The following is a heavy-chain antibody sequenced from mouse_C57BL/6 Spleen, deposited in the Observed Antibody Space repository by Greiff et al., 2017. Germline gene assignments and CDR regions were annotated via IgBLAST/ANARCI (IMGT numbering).Heavy chain of an antibody. J-gene: IGHJ4*01. Sequence: QVQLQQPGAELVKPGASVKLSCKASGYTFTSYWMHWVKQRPGQGLEWIGMIHPNSGSTNYNEKFKSKATLTVDKSSSTAYMQLSSLTSEDSAVYYCARDLRGGYYAMDYWGQGTSVTVSS. V-gene: IGHV1-64*01. CDR2: IHPNSGST. D-gene: IGHD1-1*01. CDR3: ARDLRGGYYAMDY. CDR1: GYTFTSYW.